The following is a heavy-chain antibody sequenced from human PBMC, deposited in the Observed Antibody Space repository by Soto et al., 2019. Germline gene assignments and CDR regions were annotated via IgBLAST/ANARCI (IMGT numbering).Heavy chain of an antibody. CDR1: GDSASSNSAA. V-gene: IGHV6-1*01. J-gene: IGHJ6*02. CDR3: VRVRAVAGTYYYGMDV. Sequence: PSQTLSLTCAISGDSASSNSAAWNWIRQSPSKGLEWLGRTYYRSNWYNDYAVSVKSRITINPDTSKHQFSLLLNSVTPEDSAVYYCVRVRAVAGTYYYGMDVWGQGTTVTVSS. CDR2: TYYRSNWYN. D-gene: IGHD6-19*01.